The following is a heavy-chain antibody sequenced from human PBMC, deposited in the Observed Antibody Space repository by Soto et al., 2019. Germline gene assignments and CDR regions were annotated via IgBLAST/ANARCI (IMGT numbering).Heavy chain of an antibody. CDR3: ARADCSSASCYTDYYYGMDV. V-gene: IGHV1-2*02. D-gene: IGHD2-2*02. CDR1: RYTFSGYF. Sequence: ASVKVSCKTFRYTFSGYFMHWVRQAPGQGLEWMGWINPNSGGTNLAQKFQGRVTMTRDTSISTAYMELSRLGSDDTAVYYCARADCSSASCYTDYYYGMDVWGQGTTVTVSS. J-gene: IGHJ6*02. CDR2: INPNSGGT.